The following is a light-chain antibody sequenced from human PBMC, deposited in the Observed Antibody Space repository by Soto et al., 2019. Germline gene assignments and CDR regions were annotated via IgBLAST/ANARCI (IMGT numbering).Light chain of an antibody. CDR2: DVS. CDR1: SSDVGGYNY. Sequence: QSALTQPASVSGSPGQSITISCTGTSSDVGGYNYVSWYQQHPGKAPKLMIYDVSNRPSGVSNRFSGSKSGNTASLTISGLQDEDEADYYCSSYTSSSTVLFGGGTKLTVL. J-gene: IGLJ2*01. CDR3: SSYTSSSTVL. V-gene: IGLV2-14*01.